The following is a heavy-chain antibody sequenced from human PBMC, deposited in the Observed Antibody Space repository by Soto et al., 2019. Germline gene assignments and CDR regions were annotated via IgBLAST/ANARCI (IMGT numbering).Heavy chain of an antibody. CDR1: GFTFSGYG. V-gene: IGHV3-30*18. CDR2: ISPDGNFE. CDR3: AKSLGFCTTVTCSPHLFYVLDV. J-gene: IGHJ6*02. D-gene: IGHD2-8*01. Sequence: GGSLRLSCVASGFTFSGYGMHWVRQALGRGLEWVAFISPDGNFEYYGDSVKGRFTISRDNSKSTLFLQMNSLRVEDTAVYYCAKSLGFCTTVTCSPHLFYVLDVRGQGTTVTVSS.